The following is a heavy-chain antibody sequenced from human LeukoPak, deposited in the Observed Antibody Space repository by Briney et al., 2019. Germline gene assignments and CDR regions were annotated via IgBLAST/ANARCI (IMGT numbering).Heavy chain of an antibody. J-gene: IGHJ4*02. Sequence: GGSLRLSCAASGFTFSSYGMHWVRQAPGKGLEWVAVIWYDGSNKYYADSVKGRFTISRDNSKNTLYLQMNSLRAEDTAVYYCARDQGLGATNFDYWGQGTLVTVSS. CDR3: ARDQGLGATNFDY. CDR2: IWYDGSNK. CDR1: GFTFSSYG. D-gene: IGHD1-26*01. V-gene: IGHV3-33*01.